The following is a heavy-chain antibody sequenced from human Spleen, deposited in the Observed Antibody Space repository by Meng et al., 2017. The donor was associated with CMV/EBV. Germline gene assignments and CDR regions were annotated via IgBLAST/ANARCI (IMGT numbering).Heavy chain of an antibody. CDR2: IPGYGGST. V-gene: IGHV3-23*01. CDR3: AKLSGYYGSGDYVYFDY. CDR1: GFVFGNFA. J-gene: IGHJ4*02. D-gene: IGHD3-16*01. Sequence: FSTSGFVFGNFALFLLRHSPGKGPEWVSSIPGYGGSTYYADSVKGRFTISRDNPKTTLYLQMNSLRAEDTAVYYCAKLSGYYGSGDYVYFDYWGQGTLV.